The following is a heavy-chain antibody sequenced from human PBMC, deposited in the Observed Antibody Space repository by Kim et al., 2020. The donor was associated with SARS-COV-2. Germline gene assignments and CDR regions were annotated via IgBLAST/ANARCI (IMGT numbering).Heavy chain of an antibody. V-gene: IGHV3-30-3*01. CDR1: GFTFSSYA. CDR3: ARDGGYSYGYDYSSSWY. D-gene: IGHD5-18*01. CDR2: ISYDGSNK. J-gene: IGHJ2*01. Sequence: GGSLRLSCAASGFTFSSYAMHWVRQAPGKGLEWVAVISYDGSNKYYADSVKGRFTISRDNSKNTLYLQMNSLRAEDTAVYYCARDGGYSYGYDYSSSWY.